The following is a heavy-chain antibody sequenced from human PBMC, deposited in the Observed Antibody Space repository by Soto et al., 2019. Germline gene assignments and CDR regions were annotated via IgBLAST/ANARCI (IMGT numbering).Heavy chain of an antibody. CDR3: ARSGSHAFDI. Sequence: SETLSLTCTVSGGSISIGDYYWSWIRQPPGKGLEWIAYISYSGRSNYNPSLKSRVAISVDTSKNQFSLRLSSVTATDTAVYYCARSGSHAFDIWGQGTMVTVSS. D-gene: IGHD1-26*01. CDR1: GGSISIGDYY. CDR2: ISYSGRS. J-gene: IGHJ3*02. V-gene: IGHV4-30-4*01.